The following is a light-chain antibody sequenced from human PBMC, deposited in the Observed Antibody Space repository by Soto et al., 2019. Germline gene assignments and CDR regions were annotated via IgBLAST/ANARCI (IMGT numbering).Light chain of an antibody. CDR3: QQYGSSPPRT. CDR1: QSVSSY. V-gene: IGKV3-20*01. CDR2: GAS. J-gene: IGKJ1*01. Sequence: ESVLTQSPGTLSLSPGERATLSCRASQSVSSYLAWYQQKPGQAPRLLIYGASSRATGIPDRFSGSGSGTDFTLTISRLETEDFAVYYCQQYGSSPPRTFGQGTKVEIK.